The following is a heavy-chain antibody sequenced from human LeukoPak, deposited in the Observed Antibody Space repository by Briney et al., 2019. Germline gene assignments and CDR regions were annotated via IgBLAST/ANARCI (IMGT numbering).Heavy chain of an antibody. CDR3: AKDRTRGIAAAGRSFDY. CDR2: ISGSGGST. D-gene: IGHD6-13*01. Sequence: GGSLRLSCAASGFTFSSYAMSWVRQAPAKGLEWVSAISGSGGSTYYADSVKGRFTISRDNSKNTLYLQMNSLRAEDTAVYYCAKDRTRGIAAAGRSFDYWGQGTLVTVYS. CDR1: GFTFSSYA. J-gene: IGHJ4*02. V-gene: IGHV3-23*01.